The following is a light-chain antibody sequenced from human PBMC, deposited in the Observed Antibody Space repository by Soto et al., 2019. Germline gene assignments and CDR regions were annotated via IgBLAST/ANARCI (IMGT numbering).Light chain of an antibody. Sequence: DTLMTQSPSSLSASVGDRVTITCRASQSVNSHLNWYQQKPGKAPNLLIYAASNLQSGVPSRFSGSGSGTDFTRTIGSLQPEDFATYYCQQSFTTPQTFGQGTKVDVK. J-gene: IGKJ1*01. V-gene: IGKV1-39*01. CDR3: QQSFTTPQT. CDR2: AAS. CDR1: QSVNSH.